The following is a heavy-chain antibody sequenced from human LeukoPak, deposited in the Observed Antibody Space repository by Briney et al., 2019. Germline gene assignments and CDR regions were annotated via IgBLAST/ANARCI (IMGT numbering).Heavy chain of an antibody. CDR2: ISSSSSYI. CDR3: AREDSSGYYQGDY. Sequence: GGFLRLSCAASGFTFSSYSMNWVRQAPGKGLEWVSSISSSSSYIYYADSVKGRFTISRDNAKNSLYLQMNSLRAEDTAVYYCAREDSSGYYQGDYWGQGTLVTVSS. V-gene: IGHV3-21*01. CDR1: GFTFSSYS. J-gene: IGHJ4*02. D-gene: IGHD3-22*01.